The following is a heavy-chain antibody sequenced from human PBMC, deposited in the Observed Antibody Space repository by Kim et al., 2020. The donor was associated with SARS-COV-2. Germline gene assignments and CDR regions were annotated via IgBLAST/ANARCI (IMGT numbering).Heavy chain of an antibody. V-gene: IGHV3-21*06. J-gene: IGHJ6*03. Sequence: GGSLRLSCAASGFTVSSYSMNWVRQAPGKGLEWVSFISSSSRYIYYADSVKGRFTISRDNAKNSLYLQMDSLRADDTGVYYCARVMTSGYSYYYMDVWGKGTTVTVSS. CDR2: ISSSSRYI. D-gene: IGHD3-16*01. CDR1: GFTVSSYS. CDR3: ARVMTSGYSYYYMDV.